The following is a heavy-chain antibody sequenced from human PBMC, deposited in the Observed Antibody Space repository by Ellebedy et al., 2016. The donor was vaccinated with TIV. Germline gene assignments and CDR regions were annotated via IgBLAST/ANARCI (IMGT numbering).Heavy chain of an antibody. Sequence: PGGSLRLSCAASGFTFSIYGMHWVRQAPGKGLEWVAVLWYDESREYYADSVKGRFTVSRDNSKNTLFLQMNSLRTEDTAVYYCASERSGYDFDYWGQGTLVTVSA. CDR1: GFTFSIYG. V-gene: IGHV3-33*01. CDR3: ASERSGYDFDY. CDR2: LWYDESRE. J-gene: IGHJ4*02. D-gene: IGHD5-12*01.